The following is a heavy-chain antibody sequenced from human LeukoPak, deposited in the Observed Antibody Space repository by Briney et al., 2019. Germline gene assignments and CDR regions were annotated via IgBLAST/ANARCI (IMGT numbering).Heavy chain of an antibody. V-gene: IGHV3-48*04. Sequence: AGGSLRLSCAASGFTFSSYSMNWVRQAPGKGLEWVSYISSSSSTTYYADSVKGRFTISRDNAKNSLYLQMNSLRAEDTAVYYCARDLFALFDIWGQGTMVTVSS. CDR1: GFTFSSYS. CDR3: ARDLFALFDI. J-gene: IGHJ3*02. CDR2: ISSSSSTT.